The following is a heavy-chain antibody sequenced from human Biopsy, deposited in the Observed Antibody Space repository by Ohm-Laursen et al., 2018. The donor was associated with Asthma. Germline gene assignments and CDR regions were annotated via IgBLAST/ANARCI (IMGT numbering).Heavy chain of an antibody. D-gene: IGHD4-17*01. CDR2: IIPVFGTS. V-gene: IGHV1-69*13. Sequence: GASVKVSCKASGGTFSRYAISWVRQAPGQGLEWMGGIIPVFGTSNYAQKFQGRVTFTADGSTSSAYMELSSLTSEDSAVYYYAREVSTVDYGYYYFAMDVWGQGTTVTVSS. CDR3: AREVSTVDYGYYYFAMDV. CDR1: GGTFSRYA. J-gene: IGHJ6*02.